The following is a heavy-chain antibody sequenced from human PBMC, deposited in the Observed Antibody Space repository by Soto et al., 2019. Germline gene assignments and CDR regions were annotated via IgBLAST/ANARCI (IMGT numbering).Heavy chain of an antibody. D-gene: IGHD3-10*01. CDR2: INHSGST. CDR3: ARDYGSGSYFDY. J-gene: IGHJ4*02. Sequence: PSETLSLTCAVYGGSFSGYYWSWIRQPPGKGLEWIGEINHSGSTNYNPSPKSRVTISVDTSKNQFSLKLSSVTAADTAVYYCARDYGSGSYFDYWGQGTLVTVSS. V-gene: IGHV4-34*01. CDR1: GGSFSGYY.